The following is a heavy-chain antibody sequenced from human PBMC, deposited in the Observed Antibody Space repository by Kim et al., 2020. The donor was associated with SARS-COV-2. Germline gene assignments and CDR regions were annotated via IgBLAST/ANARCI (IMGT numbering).Heavy chain of an antibody. D-gene: IGHD3-3*01. V-gene: IGHV4-59*01. CDR3: ARALEITTFDY. J-gene: IGHJ4*02. CDR2: T. Sequence: TNYNPSLKSRVTISVDTSKNQFSLKLSSVTAADTAVYYCARALEITTFDYWGQGTLVTVSS.